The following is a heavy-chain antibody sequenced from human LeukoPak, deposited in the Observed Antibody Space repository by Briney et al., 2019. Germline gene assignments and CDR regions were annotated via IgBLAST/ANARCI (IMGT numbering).Heavy chain of an antibody. D-gene: IGHD5-12*01. CDR1: GGSISSSSSYY. Sequence: SEALSLTCTVSGGSISSSSSYYWGWIRQPPGKGLEWIGSIYYTGDTYYNSSLKSRVTISVDTSKNQFSLKLSSVTAADTALYYCARLRGYTDGNPGYWGQGSLVTISS. CDR2: IYYTGDT. V-gene: IGHV4-39*01. J-gene: IGHJ4*02. CDR3: ARLRGYTDGNPGY.